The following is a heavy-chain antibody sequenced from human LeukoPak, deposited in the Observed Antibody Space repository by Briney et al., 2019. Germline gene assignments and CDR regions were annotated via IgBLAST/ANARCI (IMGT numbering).Heavy chain of an antibody. CDR3: ATPVPHGSDPSLYYYYMDV. Sequence: GGSLRLSCAASGITFSHYAMHWVRQAPGKGLEWVAVVSYDGGNKNYPDSVKGRFTISRDNSRNTLYLQMNSLRAEDTAVYYCATPVPHGSDPSLYYYYMDVWGKGTTVTISS. D-gene: IGHD3-10*01. V-gene: IGHV3-30*04. CDR2: VSYDGGNK. J-gene: IGHJ6*03. CDR1: GITFSHYA.